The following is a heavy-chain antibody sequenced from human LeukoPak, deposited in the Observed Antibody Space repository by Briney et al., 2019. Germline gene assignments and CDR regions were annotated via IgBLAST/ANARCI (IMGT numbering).Heavy chain of an antibody. J-gene: IGHJ4*02. Sequence: SVKVSCKASGGTFSSYAISWVRQAPGQGLEWMGGIIPIFGTANYAQKFQGRVTITADKSTSTAYMELSSLRSDDTAVYYCARDLPYSSSWESIDYWGQGTLVTVSS. V-gene: IGHV1-69*06. CDR1: GGTFSSYA. CDR2: IIPIFGTA. CDR3: ARDLPYSSSWESIDY. D-gene: IGHD6-13*01.